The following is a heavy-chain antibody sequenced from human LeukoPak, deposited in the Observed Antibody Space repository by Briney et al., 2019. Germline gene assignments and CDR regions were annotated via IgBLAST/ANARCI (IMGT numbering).Heavy chain of an antibody. CDR2: INHSGST. CDR1: GGSFSGYY. V-gene: IGHV4-34*01. Sequence: SETLSLTCAVYGGSFSGYYWSWIRQPPGKGLEWIGEINHSGSTNYNPSLKSQVTISVDTSKNQFSLKLSSVTAADTAVYYCARDGGDYHYPLDYWGQGTLVTVSS. CDR3: ARDGGDYHYPLDY. D-gene: IGHD4-17*01. J-gene: IGHJ4*02.